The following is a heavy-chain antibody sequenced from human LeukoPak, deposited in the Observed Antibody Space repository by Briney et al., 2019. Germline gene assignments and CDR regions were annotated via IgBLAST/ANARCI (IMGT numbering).Heavy chain of an antibody. D-gene: IGHD3-10*01. CDR1: GYTFTSYG. CDR3: ARRKDRFGELLS. Sequence: ASVKVSCKASGYTFTSYGISWVRQAPGQGLEWMGWISAYNGNANYAQKLQGRVTMTTDTSTSTAYMELRSLRSDDTAVYYCARRKDRFGELLSWGQGTLVTVSS. CDR2: ISAYNGNA. V-gene: IGHV1-18*01. J-gene: IGHJ5*02.